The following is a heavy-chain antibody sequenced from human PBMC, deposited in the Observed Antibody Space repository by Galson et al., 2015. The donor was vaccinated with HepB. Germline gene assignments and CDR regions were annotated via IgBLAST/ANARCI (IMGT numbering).Heavy chain of an antibody. V-gene: IGHV6-1*01. D-gene: IGHD3-22*01. CDR2: TYYRSKWYY. Sequence: CAISGDSVSSNSAAWNWIRQSPSRGLEWLGRTYYRSKWYYDYAVSVRSRITINPDIPRNQFSLQLYSVTPEDTAVYYCARNVYYDTSGYYYKPGWVDPWGQGTLVTVSS. CDR3: ARNVYYDTSGYYYKPGWVDP. CDR1: GDSVSSNSAA. J-gene: IGHJ5*02.